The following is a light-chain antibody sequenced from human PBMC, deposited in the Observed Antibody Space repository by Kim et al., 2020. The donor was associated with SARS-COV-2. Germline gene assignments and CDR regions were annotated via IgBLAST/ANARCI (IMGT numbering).Light chain of an antibody. Sequence: ASVGDRVTITRRASQDISRWLAWYQQKPGTAPKSLIYTATRLESGVPSRFSGSGSGTYFTLTISSLQPEDFATYYCQQYESYPITFGQGTRLEIK. CDR2: TAT. CDR1: QDISRW. V-gene: IGKV1D-16*01. J-gene: IGKJ5*01. CDR3: QQYESYPIT.